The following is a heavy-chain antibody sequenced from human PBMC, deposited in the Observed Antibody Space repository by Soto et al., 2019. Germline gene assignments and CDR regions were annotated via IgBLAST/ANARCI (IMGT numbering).Heavy chain of an antibody. Sequence: QVQLVESGGGVVQPGRSLRLSCAASGFTFRSYAMHWVRQAPGKGLELVAVLSYDGNNKYYADSVKGRFAISRDNSRNTLYLQMNSLRAEDTAVYYGARARLDTPALDYWGQGTLVTVSS. D-gene: IGHD2-2*01. V-gene: IGHV3-30*09. J-gene: IGHJ4*02. CDR2: LSYDGNNK. CDR1: GFTFRSYA. CDR3: ARARLDTPALDY.